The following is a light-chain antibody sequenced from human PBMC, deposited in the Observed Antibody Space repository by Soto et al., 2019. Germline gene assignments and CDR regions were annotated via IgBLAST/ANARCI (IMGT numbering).Light chain of an antibody. CDR2: DAS. J-gene: IGKJ4*01. CDR3: QQYDNLPLT. CDR1: QDISNS. Sequence: IQMTQSQSSLSAAVGDRVTITCQASQDISNSLNWYQQTPGTAPKLLIYDASNLETGAPSRFSGSGSGTDFTFIISSLQAQDIATYYCQQYDNLPLTFGGGTMVDIK. V-gene: IGKV1-33*01.